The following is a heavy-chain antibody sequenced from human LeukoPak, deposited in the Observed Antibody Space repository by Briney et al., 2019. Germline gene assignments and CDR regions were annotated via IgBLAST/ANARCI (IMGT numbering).Heavy chain of an antibody. CDR2: INPNSGGT. CDR3: ARAVRSDGYRPPFDY. D-gene: IGHD5-24*01. J-gene: IGHJ4*02. V-gene: IGHV1-2*02. CDR1: GYTFTSYY. Sequence: GASVKVSCKASGYTFTSYYMHWVRQAPGQGLEWMGWINPNSGGTNYAQKFQGRVTMTRDTSISTAYMELSRLRSDDTAVYYCARAVRSDGYRPPFDYWGQGTLVTVSS.